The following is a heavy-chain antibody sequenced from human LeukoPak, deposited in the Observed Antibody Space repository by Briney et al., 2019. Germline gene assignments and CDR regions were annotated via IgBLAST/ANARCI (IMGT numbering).Heavy chain of an antibody. CDR2: INHSGST. D-gene: IGHD3-22*01. V-gene: IGHV4-34*01. CDR1: GGSFNGYY. Sequence: PSETLSLTCAVYGGSFNGYYWSWIRQPPGKGLEWIGEINHSGSTNYNPSLKSRVTISVDTSKNQFSLKLSSVTAADTAVYYCARLPQDYYDSSGYYFAFDIWGQGTMVTVSS. J-gene: IGHJ3*02. CDR3: ARLPQDYYDSSGYYFAFDI.